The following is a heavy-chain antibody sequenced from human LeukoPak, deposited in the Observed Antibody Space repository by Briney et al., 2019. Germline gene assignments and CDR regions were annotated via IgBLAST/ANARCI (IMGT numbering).Heavy chain of an antibody. J-gene: IGHJ3*02. CDR1: GFTFSSYA. D-gene: IGHD6-19*01. Sequence: PGGSLRLSCAASGFTFSSYAMHWVRQAPGKGLEWVAVISYDGSNKYYADSVKGRFTISRDNSKNTLYLQMNSLRAEDTAVYYCAREDSSGSRDAFEIWGQGTMVTVSS. CDR3: AREDSSGSRDAFEI. V-gene: IGHV3-30-3*01. CDR2: ISYDGSNK.